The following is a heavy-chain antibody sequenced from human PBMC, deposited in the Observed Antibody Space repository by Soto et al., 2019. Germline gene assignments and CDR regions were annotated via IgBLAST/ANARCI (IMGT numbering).Heavy chain of an antibody. Sequence: QVQLVQSGAEVKKPGASVKVSCKASGYTFTSYGISWVRQAPGQGLEWMGWISAYNVNTNYAQKLQGRVTMTTDTSTSTAYMELRSLRSDDTAVYYCARAQATVTTLIWGGDYWGQGTLVTVSS. J-gene: IGHJ4*02. V-gene: IGHV1-18*01. CDR1: GYTFTSYG. CDR2: ISAYNVNT. D-gene: IGHD4-17*01. CDR3: ARAQATVTTLIWGGDY.